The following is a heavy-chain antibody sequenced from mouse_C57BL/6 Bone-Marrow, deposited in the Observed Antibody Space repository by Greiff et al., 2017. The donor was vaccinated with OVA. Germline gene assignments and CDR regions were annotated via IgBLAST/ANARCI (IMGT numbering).Heavy chain of an antibody. D-gene: IGHD1-1*01. CDR2: IYPGDGDT. J-gene: IGHJ4*01. V-gene: IGHV1-82*01. Sequence: VHLVESGPELVKPGASVKISCKASGYAFSSSWMNWVKQRPGKGLEWIGRIYPGDGDTNYNGKFKGKATLTADKSSSTAYMQLSSLTSEDSAVYFCAREGYYYGSSYDAMDYWGQGTSVTVSS. CDR1: GYAFSSSW. CDR3: AREGYYYGSSYDAMDY.